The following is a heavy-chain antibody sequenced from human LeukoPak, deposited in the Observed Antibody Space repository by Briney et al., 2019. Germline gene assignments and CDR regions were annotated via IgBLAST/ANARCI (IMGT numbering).Heavy chain of an antibody. CDR2: ISGSGGST. Sequence: GGSLRLSCAASGFTFSSCAMSWVRQAPGKGLEWVSAISGSGGSTYYADSVKGRFTISRDNSKNTLYLQMNSLRAEDTAVYYCARGADSGYGSDNWGQGTLVSVSS. CDR3: ARGADSGYGSDN. D-gene: IGHD3-9*01. V-gene: IGHV3-23*01. CDR1: GFTFSSCA. J-gene: IGHJ4*02.